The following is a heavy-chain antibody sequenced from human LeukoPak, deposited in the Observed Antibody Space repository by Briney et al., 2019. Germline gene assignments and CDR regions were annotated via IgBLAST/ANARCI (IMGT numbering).Heavy chain of an antibody. CDR2: ISGGGTTT. Sequence: QPGGSLRLSCAASGFTFSSYAMNWVRQAPGKGLEWVSGISGGGTTTYYADSVKGRFTISRDNSKNTLYLQMNSLRAEDTAVYYCARDPPGDGYNFDYWGQGTLVTVSS. J-gene: IGHJ4*02. CDR3: ARDPPGDGYNFDY. CDR1: GFTFSSYA. V-gene: IGHV3-23*01. D-gene: IGHD5-24*01.